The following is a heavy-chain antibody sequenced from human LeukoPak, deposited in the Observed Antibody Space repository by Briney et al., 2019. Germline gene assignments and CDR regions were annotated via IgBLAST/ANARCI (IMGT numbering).Heavy chain of an antibody. CDR1: GFTFSSYA. D-gene: IGHD6-19*01. Sequence: GGSLRLSCAASGFTFSSYAMSWVRQAPGKGLEWVSAISGSGGSTYYADSVKGRFTISRDNSKNTLYLQMNSLRAEDTAVYYCAREEAVAGTDYYYGMDVWGQGTTVTVSS. CDR2: ISGSGGST. J-gene: IGHJ6*02. CDR3: AREEAVAGTDYYYGMDV. V-gene: IGHV3-23*01.